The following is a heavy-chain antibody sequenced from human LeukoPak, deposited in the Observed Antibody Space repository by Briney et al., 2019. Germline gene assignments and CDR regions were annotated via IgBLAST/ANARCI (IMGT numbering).Heavy chain of an antibody. CDR1: GFTFSDYW. D-gene: IGHD1-26*01. J-gene: IGHJ4*02. CDR2: IKQDGSEK. CDR3: ARAGGSYQVFDY. Sequence: GGSLRLSCAASGFTFSDYWMGWVRQAPGKGLEWVANIKQDGSEKYYVDSVKGRFTISRDNAKNSLYLQMNSLRAEDTAVYYCARAGGSYQVFDYWGQGTLVTVSS. V-gene: IGHV3-7*01.